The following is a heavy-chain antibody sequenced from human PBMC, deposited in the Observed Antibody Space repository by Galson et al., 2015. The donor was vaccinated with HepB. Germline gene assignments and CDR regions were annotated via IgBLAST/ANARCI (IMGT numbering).Heavy chain of an antibody. CDR2: ISGSGGST. Sequence: SLRLSCAASGFTFSSYAMSWVRQAPGKGLEWVSAISGSGGSTYYADSVKGRFTISRDNSKNTLYLQVNSLRAEDTAVYYCAKDWGYYYYYGMDVWGQGTTVTVSS. CDR3: AKDWGYYYYYGMDV. D-gene: IGHD7-27*01. CDR1: GFTFSSYA. V-gene: IGHV3-23*01. J-gene: IGHJ6*02.